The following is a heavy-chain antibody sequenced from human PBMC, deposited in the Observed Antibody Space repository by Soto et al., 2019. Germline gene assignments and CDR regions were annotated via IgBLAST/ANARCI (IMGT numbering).Heavy chain of an antibody. CDR2: IYYSGST. CDR1: GGSISSYY. Sequence: PSETLSLTCTVSGGSISSYYWSWIRQPPGKGLEWIGYIYYSGSTNYNPSLKSRVTISVDTSKNQFSLKLSSVTAADTAVYYCAGSKDPHYYYMDGWGKGTTVTVSS. CDR3: AGSKDPHYYYMDG. J-gene: IGHJ6*03. V-gene: IGHV4-59*08.